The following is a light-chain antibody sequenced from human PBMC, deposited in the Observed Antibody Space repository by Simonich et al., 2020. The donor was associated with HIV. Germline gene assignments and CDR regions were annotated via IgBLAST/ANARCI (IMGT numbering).Light chain of an antibody. CDR3: SSYTSSSTWV. J-gene: IGLJ3*02. CDR1: SSDVVEYNY. CDR2: DVS. Sequence: QSALTQPASVSGSPGQSITISCTGTSSDVVEYNYVSWSQQHPGKAPKLMIYDVSKRPSGVSNRFSGSKSGNTASLTISGLQAEDEADYYCSSYTSSSTWVFGGGTKLTVL. V-gene: IGLV2-14*01.